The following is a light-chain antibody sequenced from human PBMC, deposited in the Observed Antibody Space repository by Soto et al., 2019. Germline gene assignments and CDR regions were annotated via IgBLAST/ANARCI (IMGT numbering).Light chain of an antibody. CDR2: GAS. Sequence: IVMTQSPATLSVSPGERATLSCRASQSISSXVAWYRQKPGQPPTLILYGASTRAIGIRARFSGSGSGTEFTLTINSLQSEDXGTYYCQQYNDWPLSFGGGTXVEIK. V-gene: IGKV3-15*01. J-gene: IGKJ4*01. CDR3: QQYNDWPLS. CDR1: QSISSX.